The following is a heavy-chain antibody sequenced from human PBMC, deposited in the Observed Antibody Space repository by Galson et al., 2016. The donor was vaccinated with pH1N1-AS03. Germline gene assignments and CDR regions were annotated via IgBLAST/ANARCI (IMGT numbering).Heavy chain of an antibody. CDR1: GDSISGGSYF. J-gene: IGHJ4*01. CDR3: ARDRGDLDY. V-gene: IGHV4-61*02. Sequence: LSLTCTVSGDSISGGSYFWSWIRQPAGRGLEWIGRVYSTGRSNYNPSLSSRVTISLDTSKNQFSLKLTSVTAAYTAVYFCARDRGDLDYWGQGALVTVSS. CDR2: VYSTGRS. D-gene: IGHD5-12*01.